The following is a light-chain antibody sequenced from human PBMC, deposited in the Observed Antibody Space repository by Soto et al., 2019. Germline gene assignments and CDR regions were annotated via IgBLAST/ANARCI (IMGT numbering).Light chain of an antibody. J-gene: IGLJ2*01. V-gene: IGLV2-8*01. CDR2: EVS. CDR3: SSYARNRDIL. CDR1: SSDVGGYNY. Sequence: QSALTQPPSASGSPGQSVAISCTGTSSDVGGYNYVSWYQQHPGKAPKLMIYEVSKRPSGVPDRFSGSKSGSTPSLTVSGLQAEDEADYYCSSYARNRDILFGGGTKLTVL.